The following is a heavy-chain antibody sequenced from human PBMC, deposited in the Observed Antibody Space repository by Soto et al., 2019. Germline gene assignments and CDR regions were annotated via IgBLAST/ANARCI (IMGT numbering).Heavy chain of an antibody. Sequence: QLQLQESGPGLVKPSETLSLTCTVSGGSISSSSYYLGWIRQPPGKGLECIGRIFYSGSTYYNPSLKSRVTISVETSKNQCSLKLSSVTAADTAVYYCARHLTYCSAGSCYSDFPYYGMDVWGQGTTVTVSS. D-gene: IGHD2-15*01. V-gene: IGHV4-39*01. J-gene: IGHJ6*02. CDR2: IFYSGST. CDR1: GGSISSSSYY. CDR3: ARHLTYCSAGSCYSDFPYYGMDV.